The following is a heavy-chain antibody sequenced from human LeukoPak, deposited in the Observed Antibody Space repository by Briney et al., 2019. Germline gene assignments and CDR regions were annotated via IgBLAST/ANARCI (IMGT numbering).Heavy chain of an antibody. CDR3: AKSPYFYNSGRYVDV. Sequence: GGSLRLSCAASGFTFSNFGMHWVRQAPGKGLEWVSSISGSGGTTYYADSIKGRFTISRDSSKNMLYLQMNRLRAEDTAVYYCAKSPYFYNSGRYVDVWGKGTTVTVSS. V-gene: IGHV3-23*01. CDR1: GFTFSNFG. D-gene: IGHD3-10*01. CDR2: ISGSGGTT. J-gene: IGHJ6*03.